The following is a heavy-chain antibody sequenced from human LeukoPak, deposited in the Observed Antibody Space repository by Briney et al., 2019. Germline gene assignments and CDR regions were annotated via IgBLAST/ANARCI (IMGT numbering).Heavy chain of an antibody. CDR3: ARSEGYCSSTSCYDYYYGMDV. J-gene: IGHJ6*02. Sequence: GGSLRLSCAASGFTFSSYAMSWVRQAPGKGLEWVSVIYSGGSTYYADSVKGRFTISRDNSKNTLYLQMNSLRAEDTAVYYCARSEGYCSSTSCYDYYYGMDVWGQGTTVTVSS. CDR2: IYSGGST. D-gene: IGHD2-2*01. CDR1: GFTFSSYA. V-gene: IGHV3-66*01.